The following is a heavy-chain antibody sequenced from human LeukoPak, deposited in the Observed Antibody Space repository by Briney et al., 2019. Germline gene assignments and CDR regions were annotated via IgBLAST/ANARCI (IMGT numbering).Heavy chain of an antibody. J-gene: IGHJ4*02. CDR3: ARIWGSTSTLDY. CDR1: GFTFSDYA. D-gene: IGHD2/OR15-2a*01. V-gene: IGHV3-33*08. CDR2: IWYDGSKE. Sequence: GGSLRLSCAASGFTFSDYAMSWVRQAPGKGLEWVALIWYDGSKEYYADSVKGRFTISRDNSQNTLLLQMNSLRVEDTAVYYCARIWGSTSTLDYWGQGTLVTVSS.